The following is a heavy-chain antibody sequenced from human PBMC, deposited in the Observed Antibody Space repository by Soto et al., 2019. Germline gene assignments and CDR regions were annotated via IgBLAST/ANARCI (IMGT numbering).Heavy chain of an antibody. CDR2: ISSSSSYI. D-gene: IGHD6-19*01. CDR3: ARDSQWLGVPHLDY. CDR1: GFTFSNYN. V-gene: IGHV3-21*04. Sequence: GGSLRLSCAASGFTFSNYNMNWVRQAPGKGLEWVSSISSSSSYIYYADSVKGRFTISRDNAKNSLYLQMNSLRSDDTAVYYCARDSQWLGVPHLDYWGQGTLVTVSS. J-gene: IGHJ4*02.